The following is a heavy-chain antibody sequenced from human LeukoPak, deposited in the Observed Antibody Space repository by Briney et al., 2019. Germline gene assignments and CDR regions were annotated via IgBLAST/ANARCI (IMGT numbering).Heavy chain of an antibody. V-gene: IGHV3-53*01. J-gene: IGHJ4*02. Sequence: NPGGSLRLSCAASGFIVTNTYMSWVRQAPGKGLEWVSTISGRGKTFYADSVKGRFTISRDNSKDTLYLQMNSLRAEDTAVYYCAKACDFGDYGSFCYFDFWGQGTLVTVPS. CDR2: ISGRGKT. CDR1: GFIVTNTY. CDR3: AKACDFGDYGSFCYFDF. D-gene: IGHD4-17*01.